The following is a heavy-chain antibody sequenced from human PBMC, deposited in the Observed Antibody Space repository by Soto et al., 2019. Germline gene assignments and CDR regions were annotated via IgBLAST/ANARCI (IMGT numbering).Heavy chain of an antibody. CDR1: GYTFTSYD. J-gene: IGHJ4*02. Sequence: VASLKVSCKASGYTFTSYDINWVRQATGQGLEWMGWMNPNSGNTGYAQKFQGRVTMTRNTSISTAYMELSSLRSEDTAVYYCAKSPGALMVYLGSWGYFFDYWGQGTLVTVSS. D-gene: IGHD2-8*01. CDR3: AKSPGALMVYLGSWGYFFDY. CDR2: MNPNSGNT. V-gene: IGHV1-8*01.